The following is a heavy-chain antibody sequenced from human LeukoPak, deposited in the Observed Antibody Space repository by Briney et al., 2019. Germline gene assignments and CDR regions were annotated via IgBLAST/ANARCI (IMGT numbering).Heavy chain of an antibody. Sequence: GGSLRLSCAASGFTFSSYAMHWVRQAPGKGLEYVSAISSNGGSTYYANSVKGRFTISRDNSKNTLYLQMGSLRAEDMAVYYCARGWEPLLTPRPSDAFDIWGQGTMVTVSS. CDR1: GFTFSSYA. D-gene: IGHD1-26*01. V-gene: IGHV3-64*01. CDR2: ISSNGGST. CDR3: ARGWEPLLTPRPSDAFDI. J-gene: IGHJ3*02.